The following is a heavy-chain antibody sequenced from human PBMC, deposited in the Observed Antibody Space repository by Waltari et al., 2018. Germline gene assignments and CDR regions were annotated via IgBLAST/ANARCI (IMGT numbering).Heavy chain of an antibody. D-gene: IGHD1-26*01. Sequence: QLQLQESGPGLVKPSETLSLTCTVSGGSISSNSYYWGWLRQPPGKGLEWIGNIYYSGSTYYNPSLKSRVTISVDTSKNQFSLKLSSMTAADTAIYYCAKTQWELLPLYYYYMDVWGKGTTVTVSS. V-gene: IGHV4-39*01. J-gene: IGHJ6*03. CDR3: AKTQWELLPLYYYYMDV. CDR2: IYYSGST. CDR1: GGSISSNSYY.